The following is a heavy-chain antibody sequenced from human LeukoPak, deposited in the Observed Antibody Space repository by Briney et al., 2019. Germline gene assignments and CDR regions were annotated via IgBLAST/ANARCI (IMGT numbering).Heavy chain of an antibody. V-gene: IGHV3-23*01. CDR2: ISGSGGST. Sequence: GGSLKLSCAASGFTFSSYAMSWVRQAPGKGLEWVSAISGSGGSTYYEDSVKGRFTISRDNSKNTLYLQMNSLRAEDTAVYYCAKAVKGYYYYYMDVWGKGTTVTVSS. CDR1: GFTFSSYA. J-gene: IGHJ6*03. CDR3: AKAVKGYYYYYMDV.